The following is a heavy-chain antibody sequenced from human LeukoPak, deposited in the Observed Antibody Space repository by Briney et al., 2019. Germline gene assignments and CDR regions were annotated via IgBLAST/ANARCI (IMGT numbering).Heavy chain of an antibody. CDR1: GYTFTSYG. CDR3: ARVMRFLEWTAHYYGMDV. CDR2: ISAYNGNT. Sequence: ASVKVSCKASGYTFTSYGISWVRQAPGQGLEWMGWISAYNGNTNYAQKLQGRVTMTTDTSTSTAYMELRSLRSDDTAVYYCARVMRFLEWTAHYYGMDVWGQGTTVTVPS. D-gene: IGHD3-3*01. J-gene: IGHJ6*02. V-gene: IGHV1-18*01.